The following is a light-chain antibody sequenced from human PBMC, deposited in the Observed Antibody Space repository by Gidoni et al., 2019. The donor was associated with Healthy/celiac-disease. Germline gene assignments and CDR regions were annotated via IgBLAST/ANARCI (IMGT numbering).Light chain of an antibody. Sequence: DIVLTQSPGTLSLSPGERATLSCRASQRVSSSYLAWYQQKPGQAPRLLIYGASSRATVIPDRFSGSGSGTDFTLTISRLEPEDFAVYYCQQYGSSPRFTFGPGTKVDIK. V-gene: IGKV3-20*01. CDR1: QRVSSSY. CDR3: QQYGSSPRFT. CDR2: GAS. J-gene: IGKJ3*01.